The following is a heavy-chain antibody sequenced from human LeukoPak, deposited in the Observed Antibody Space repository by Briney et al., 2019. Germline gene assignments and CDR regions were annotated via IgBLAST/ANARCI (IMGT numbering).Heavy chain of an antibody. CDR2: INPNSGGT. D-gene: IGHD5/OR15-5a*01. V-gene: IGHV1-2*04. Sequence: ASVKVSCNASGYTFTGYYMHWVRQAPGQGLEWMGWINPNSGGTNYAQKFQGWVTMTRDTSISTAYMELSRLRSDDTAVYYCARNIVSGVHNAFAIWGQGTMVTVSS. CDR3: ARNIVSGVHNAFAI. J-gene: IGHJ3*02. CDR1: GYTFTGYY.